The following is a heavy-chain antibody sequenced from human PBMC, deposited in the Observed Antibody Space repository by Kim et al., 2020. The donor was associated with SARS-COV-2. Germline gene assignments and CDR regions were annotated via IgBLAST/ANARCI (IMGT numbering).Heavy chain of an antibody. D-gene: IGHD1-26*01. V-gene: IGHV3-23*01. J-gene: IGHJ4*02. CDR3: ARSGSYVDY. Sequence: GSTYYADSVKGRFTISRDNSKNTLYLQMNSLRAEDTAVYYCARSGSYVDYWGQGTLVTVSS. CDR2: GST.